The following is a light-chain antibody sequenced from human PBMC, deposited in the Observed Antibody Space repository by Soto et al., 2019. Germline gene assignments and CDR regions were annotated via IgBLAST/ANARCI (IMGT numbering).Light chain of an antibody. J-gene: IGLJ2*01. CDR1: SSDLDYYNS. CDR2: EVS. Sequence: QSVLTQPASVSGSPGQSITISCIGTSSDLDYYNSVSWYQHHPGKAPKLILYEVSYRPSGVSNRFSGSKTGNTASLTISDLQAEDEAHYYCSSFTTANILFGGGTKLTVL. CDR3: SSFTTANIL. V-gene: IGLV2-14*01.